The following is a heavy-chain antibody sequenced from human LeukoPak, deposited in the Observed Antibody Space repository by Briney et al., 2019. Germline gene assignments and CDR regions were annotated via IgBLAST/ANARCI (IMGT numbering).Heavy chain of an antibody. J-gene: IGHJ4*02. D-gene: IGHD5-18*01. V-gene: IGHV4-4*02. CDR2: IYYSGST. CDR3: ARGARRGYSYGYFDY. CDR1: GGSISGSNW. Sequence: SETLSLTCAVSGGSISGSNWWSWVRQAPGKGLEWIGSIYYSGSTNYNPSLKSRVTISVDTSKNQFSLKLSSVTAADTAVYYCARGARRGYSYGYFDYWGQGTLVTVSS.